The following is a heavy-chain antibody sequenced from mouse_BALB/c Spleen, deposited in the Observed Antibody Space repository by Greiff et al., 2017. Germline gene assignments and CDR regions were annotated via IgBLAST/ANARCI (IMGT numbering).Heavy chain of an antibody. V-gene: IGHV14-3*02. CDR2: IDPANGNT. CDR3: ARLETYAMDY. Sequence: EVKLQESGAELVKPGASVKLSCTASGFNIKDTYMHWVKQRPEQGLEWIGRIDPANGNTKYDPKFQGKANITADTSSNTAYLQLSSLTSEDTAVYYCARLETYAMDYWGQGTAVTVAS. J-gene: IGHJ4*01. CDR1: GFNIKDTY.